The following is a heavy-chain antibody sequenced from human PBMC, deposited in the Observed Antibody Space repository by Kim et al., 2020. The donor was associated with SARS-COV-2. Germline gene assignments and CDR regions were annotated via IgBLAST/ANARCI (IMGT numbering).Heavy chain of an antibody. J-gene: IGHJ4*02. V-gene: IGHV3-30*18. Sequence: GGSLRLSCAASGFTFSSYGMHWVRQAPGKGLDWVAVISYDGSNKYYADSVKGRFTVSRDNSKNTLYLQMISLRAEDTAVYYCAKGFGGDYVDYWGQGTLVTVSS. CDR1: GFTFSSYG. CDR3: AKGFGGDYVDY. D-gene: IGHD3-3*01. CDR2: ISYDGSNK.